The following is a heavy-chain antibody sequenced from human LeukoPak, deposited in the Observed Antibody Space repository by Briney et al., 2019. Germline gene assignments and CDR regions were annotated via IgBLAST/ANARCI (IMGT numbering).Heavy chain of an antibody. D-gene: IGHD2-15*01. V-gene: IGHV3-48*04. Sequence: GGSLRLSCAASGFTFSSYSMNWVRQAPGKGLEWVSDISSSSSIIQYADSVRGRFTISRDNAKNSLYLQMNSLRVEDTAVYYCARDRYCSGGSCYRGDYFDYWGQGTLVTVSS. CDR1: GFTFSSYS. CDR2: ISSSSSII. J-gene: IGHJ4*02. CDR3: ARDRYCSGGSCYRGDYFDY.